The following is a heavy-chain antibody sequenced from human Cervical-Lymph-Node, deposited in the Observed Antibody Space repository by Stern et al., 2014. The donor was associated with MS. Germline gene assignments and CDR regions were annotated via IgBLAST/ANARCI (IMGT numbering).Heavy chain of an antibody. CDR1: GGSISRYY. J-gene: IGHJ6*02. V-gene: IGHV4-59*01. CDR3: ARSIAAVGTRHSYYYYYGMDV. CDR2: ISYSGPT. D-gene: IGHD6-13*01. Sequence: QLQLQESGPGLVKPSETLTLTCTVSGGSISRYYWTWIRQPPGKGLEWIAYISYSGPTNHNPSLKSRVTISVDTSKNQFSLKLSSVTAADSAVYYCARSIAAVGTRHSYYYYYGMDVWGQGTTVTVSS.